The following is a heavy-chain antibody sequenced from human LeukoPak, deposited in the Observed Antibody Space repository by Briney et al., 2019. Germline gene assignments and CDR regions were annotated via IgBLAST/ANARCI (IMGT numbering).Heavy chain of an antibody. CDR1: GGSISSYY. V-gene: IGHV4-59*01. D-gene: IGHD2-15*01. CDR2: IYYSGST. CDR3: AREPRSPGGRGRPFDF. J-gene: IGHJ4*02. Sequence: SETLSLTCTVSGGSISSYYSSWIRQPPRNGLEWIGCIYYSGSTNYTPSLKSRVTISVDTSKNQFSLKLSSVTAADTAVYYCAREPRSPGGRGRPFDFWGQGTLVTVSS.